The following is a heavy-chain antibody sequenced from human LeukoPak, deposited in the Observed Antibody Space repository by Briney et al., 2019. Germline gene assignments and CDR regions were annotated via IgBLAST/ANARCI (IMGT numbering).Heavy chain of an antibody. CDR3: ARRGIAAAVGLGGNWFDP. Sequence: SETLSLTCAVYGGSFSGYYWSWIRQPPGKGLEWIGEINHSGSTNYNPSLKSRVTISVDTSKNQFSLKLSSVTAADTAVYYCARRGIAAAVGLGGNWFDPWGQGTLVTVSS. CDR1: GGSFSGYY. V-gene: IGHV4-34*01. D-gene: IGHD6-13*01. J-gene: IGHJ5*02. CDR2: INHSGST.